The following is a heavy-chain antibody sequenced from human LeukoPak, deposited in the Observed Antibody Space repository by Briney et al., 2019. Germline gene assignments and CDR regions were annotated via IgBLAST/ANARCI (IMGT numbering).Heavy chain of an antibody. V-gene: IGHV3-48*03. J-gene: IGHJ6*04. CDR1: GFSFSNYE. D-gene: IGHD3-10*02. CDR2: MSSSGSMT. CDR3: AELGITMIGGV. Sequence: GGSLRLSCAASGFSFSNYEMNWVRQTPGKGLEWVSYMSSSGSMTWYADSVKGRFTISRDNAKSSLYLQMNSLRAEDTAVYYCAELGITMIGGVWGKGTTVTISS.